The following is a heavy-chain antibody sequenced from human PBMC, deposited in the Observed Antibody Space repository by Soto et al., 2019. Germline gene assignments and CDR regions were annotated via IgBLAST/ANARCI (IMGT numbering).Heavy chain of an antibody. CDR3: ATRITVFGLLIPPFDP. Sequence: SETLSLTCTVSGGSISSSSYYWGWIRQPPGKGLEWIGEINHTGGTHYNPSLKSRVTMSVDTSKNQFSLRLSSVTAADTAIYYCATRITVFGLLIPPFDPWGQGTQVTVSS. CDR2: INHTGGT. J-gene: IGHJ5*02. V-gene: IGHV4-39*07. D-gene: IGHD3-3*01. CDR1: GGSISSSSYY.